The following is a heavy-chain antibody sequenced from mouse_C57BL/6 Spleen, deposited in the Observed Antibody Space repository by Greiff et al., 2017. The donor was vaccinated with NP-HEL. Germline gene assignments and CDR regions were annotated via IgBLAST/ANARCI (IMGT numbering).Heavy chain of an antibody. CDR3: ARYGSYYFDY. V-gene: IGHV1-81*01. Sequence: VQLQESGAELARPGASVKLSCKASGYTFTSYGISWVKQRTGKGLEWIGEIYPRSGNTYYNEKFKGKATLTADKYSSTAYMELRSLTSEDSAVYFCARYGSYYFDYWGQGTTLTVSS. CDR1: GYTFTSYG. CDR2: IYPRSGNT. D-gene: IGHD1-1*02. J-gene: IGHJ2*01.